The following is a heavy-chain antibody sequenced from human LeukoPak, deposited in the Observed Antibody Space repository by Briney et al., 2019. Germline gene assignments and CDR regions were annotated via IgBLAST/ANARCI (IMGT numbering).Heavy chain of an antibody. J-gene: IGHJ6*02. CDR2: IYYSGST. CDR1: GGSIRSYY. V-gene: IGHV4-59*01. CDR3: ARAYDSSGYAMDV. Sequence: SETLSLTCTVSGGSIRSYYWSWIRQPPGKGLEWIGYIYYSGSTDYNPSLKSRVTISVDTSKNQFSLKLSSVTAADTAVYYCARAYDSSGYAMDVWGQGTTVTVSS. D-gene: IGHD3-22*01.